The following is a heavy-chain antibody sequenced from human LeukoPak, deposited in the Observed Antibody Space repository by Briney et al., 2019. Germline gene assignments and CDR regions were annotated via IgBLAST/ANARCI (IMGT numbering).Heavy chain of an antibody. Sequence: GASVKVSCKASGYTFTSYGISWVRQAPGQGLEWMGWISAYNGNTNYAQKLQGRVTMTTDTSTSTAYMELRSLRSDDMAVYYCARAYVYDFWSGYYYYYYMDVWGKGTTVTVSS. V-gene: IGHV1-18*03. J-gene: IGHJ6*03. CDR3: ARAYVYDFWSGYYYYYYMDV. CDR2: ISAYNGNT. CDR1: GYTFTSYG. D-gene: IGHD3-3*01.